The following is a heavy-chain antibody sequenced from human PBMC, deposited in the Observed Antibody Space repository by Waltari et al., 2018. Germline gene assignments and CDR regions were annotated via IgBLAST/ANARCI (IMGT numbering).Heavy chain of an antibody. V-gene: IGHV3-30*01. CDR2: ISASGDAE. D-gene: IGHD3-3*01. Sequence: QVQLVESGGGVVQPGRSLRLSCTASEVTFSTSAMHWVRQAPGKGLEWIGVISASGDAEFYADSVKGRFSISRDNSKNTLYLQMNGLRGDDTAVYFGAGAPSWVRFLENWGQGTLVTVSS. CDR3: AGAPSWVRFLEN. J-gene: IGHJ4*02. CDR1: EVTFSTSA.